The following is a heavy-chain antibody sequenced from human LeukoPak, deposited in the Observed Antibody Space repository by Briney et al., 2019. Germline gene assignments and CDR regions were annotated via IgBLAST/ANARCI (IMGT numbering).Heavy chain of an antibody. CDR3: ARRWRDTAMVTGARNWYFDL. CDR2: IYYRGTP. J-gene: IGHJ2*01. Sequence: SETLSLTCTVSGGSISSSSYYWGWIRPPPGKGLEWVGQIYYRGTPNYNPSLRSRVTISVDTSKNQFSLKLSSVTAADTAVYYCARRWRDTAMVTGARNWYFDLWGRGTLVTVSS. D-gene: IGHD5-18*01. V-gene: IGHV4-61*05. CDR1: GGSISSSSYY.